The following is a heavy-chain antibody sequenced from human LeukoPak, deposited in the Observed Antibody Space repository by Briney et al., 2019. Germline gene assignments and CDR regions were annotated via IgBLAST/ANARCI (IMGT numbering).Heavy chain of an antibody. CDR2: IYYSGST. V-gene: IGHV4-59*08. CDR3: ARSETGVRRFDY. J-gene: IGHJ4*02. Sequence: PSETLSLTCTVSGGSISSYSWSWIRQPPGKGLEWIGYIYYSGSTNYNPSLKSRVTISIDTSKNHFSLKLSSVTAADTAVYYCARSETGVRRFDYWGQGTLVTVSS. CDR1: GGSISSYS. D-gene: IGHD3-10*01.